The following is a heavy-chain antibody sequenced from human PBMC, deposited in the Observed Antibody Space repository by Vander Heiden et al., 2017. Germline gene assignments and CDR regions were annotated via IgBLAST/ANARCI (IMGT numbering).Heavy chain of an antibody. CDR3: AKEGWGSRFDP. CDR1: DFAFSRYA. CDR2: ISGSGGST. J-gene: IGHJ5*02. D-gene: IGHD7-27*01. V-gene: IGHV3-23*01. Sequence: EVQLLVSGGGLVQPGGSLILSCAASDFAFSRYAMSWVRQAPGKGLEWVSAISGSGGSTYYADSVKGRFTISRDNSKNTLYLQMNSLRAEDTAVYYCAKEGWGSRFDPWGQGTLVTVSS.